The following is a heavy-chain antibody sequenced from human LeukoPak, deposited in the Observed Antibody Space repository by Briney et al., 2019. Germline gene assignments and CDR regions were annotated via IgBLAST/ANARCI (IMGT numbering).Heavy chain of an antibody. Sequence: GRSLRLSCAASGFTFSSYGMHWVRQAPGKGLEWVAVISYDGSNKYYADSVKGRFTISRDNSKNTLYLQMNSLRAEDTAVYYCAKGHSRYYDILTGSDYWGQGTLVTVSS. D-gene: IGHD3-9*01. CDR3: AKGHSRYYDILTGSDY. CDR1: GFTFSSYG. V-gene: IGHV3-30*18. J-gene: IGHJ4*02. CDR2: ISYDGSNK.